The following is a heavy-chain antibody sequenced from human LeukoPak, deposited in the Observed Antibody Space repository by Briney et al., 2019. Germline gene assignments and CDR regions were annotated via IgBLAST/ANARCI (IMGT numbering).Heavy chain of an antibody. J-gene: IGHJ6*03. CDR3: ARGRGSSGWGTYYYYMDV. D-gene: IGHD6-19*01. CDR1: GGSISSSNW. V-gene: IGHV4-4*02. CDR2: IYHSGST. Sequence: SETLSLTCAVSGGSISSSNWWTWVRQPPGKGLEWIGEIYHSGSTSYNPSLKSRVTISVDTSKNQFSLKLSSVTAADTAVYYCARGRGSSGWGTYYYYMDVWGKGTTVTVSS.